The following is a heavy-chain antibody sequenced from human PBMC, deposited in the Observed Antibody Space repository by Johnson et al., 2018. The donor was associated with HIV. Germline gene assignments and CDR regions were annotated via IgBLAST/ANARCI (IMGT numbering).Heavy chain of an antibody. D-gene: IGHD3-22*01. V-gene: IGHV3-73*01. Sequence: VQLVESGGGVVQPGGSLKLSCAASGFTFSGSAMHWVRQASGKGLEWVGRIRSKANSYATAYGASVKGRFTISRDDSKNTAYLQMNSLKTEDTAVYYCARQHNYDSSGQGGGLDIWGQGTMVTVSS. CDR1: GFTFSGSA. CDR3: ARQHNYDSSGQGGGLDI. J-gene: IGHJ3*02. CDR2: IRSKANSYAT.